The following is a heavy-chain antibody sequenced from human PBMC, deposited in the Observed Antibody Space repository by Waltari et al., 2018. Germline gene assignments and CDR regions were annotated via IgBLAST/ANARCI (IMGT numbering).Heavy chain of an antibody. V-gene: IGHV1-3*01. CDR1: GYTFTSYA. Sequence: QVQLVQSGAEVKKPGASVKVSCKASGYTFTSYAMHWVRQAPGQRLEWMGGINAGNGNTKYSQKFQGRVTITRDTSASTAYMELSSLRSEDTAVYYCARDSGSSSFWYSSSWPGGYFDYWGQGTLVTVSS. CDR3: ARDSGSSSFWYSSSWPGGYFDY. D-gene: IGHD6-13*01. CDR2: INAGNGNT. J-gene: IGHJ4*02.